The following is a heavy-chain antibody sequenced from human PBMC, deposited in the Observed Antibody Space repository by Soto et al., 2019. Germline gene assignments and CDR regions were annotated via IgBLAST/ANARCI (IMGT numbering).Heavy chain of an antibody. CDR2: ISAYNGNT. J-gene: IGHJ4*02. V-gene: IGHV1-18*01. D-gene: IGHD2-2*02. CDR3: ARDTIGPRNCSSTSCYNRYFDY. CDR1: GYTFTSYG. Sequence: ASVKVSCKASGYTFTSYGISWVRQAPGQGLEWMGWISAYNGNTNYAQKLQGRVTMTTDTSTSTAYMELRSLRSDDTAVYYCARDTIGPRNCSSTSCYNRYFDYWGQGTLVTVSS.